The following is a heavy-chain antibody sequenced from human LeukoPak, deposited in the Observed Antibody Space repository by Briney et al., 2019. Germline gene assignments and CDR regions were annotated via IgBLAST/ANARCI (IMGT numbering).Heavy chain of an antibody. CDR1: GGSISSGGYY. CDR3: ARMRPGDYVWGTHPVPPDY. V-gene: IGHV4-30-2*02. Sequence: SQTLSLTCTVSGGSISSGGYYWSWIRQPPGKGLEWIGYIYHSGSTYYNPSLKSRVTISVDRSKNQFSLKLSSVTAADTAVYYCARMRPGDYVWGTHPVPPDYWGQGTLVTVSS. J-gene: IGHJ4*02. CDR2: IYHSGST. D-gene: IGHD3-16*01.